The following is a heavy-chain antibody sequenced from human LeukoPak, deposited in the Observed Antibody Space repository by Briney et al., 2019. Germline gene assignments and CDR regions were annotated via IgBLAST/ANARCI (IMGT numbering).Heavy chain of an antibody. CDR3: ATISGSFEYLDY. J-gene: IGHJ4*02. V-gene: IGHV3-53*01. CDR2: IYSGGST. D-gene: IGHD1-26*01. Sequence: GGSLRLSCAASGFTVSSNYMSWVRQAPGKGLEWVSVIYSGGSTYSAESVRGRFTISRDNSKNTLYLQMNSLRVDDTAAYYCATISGSFEYLDYWGQGTLVTVSS. CDR1: GFTVSSNY.